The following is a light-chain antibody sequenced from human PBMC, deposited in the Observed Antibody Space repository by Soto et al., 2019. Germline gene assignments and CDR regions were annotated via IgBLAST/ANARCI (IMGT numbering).Light chain of an antibody. CDR2: ASS. CDR3: QQSYSTPWT. Sequence: DIQMTQSPSSLSASVGDRVTITCRASQNIRTYLNWYHQKPGKAPNLLIYASSTLQSGVPSRFSGSGSGTDFTLTISSLQPEDFATYYCQQSYSTPWTSGQGTKVEIK. V-gene: IGKV1-39*01. CDR1: QNIRTY. J-gene: IGKJ1*01.